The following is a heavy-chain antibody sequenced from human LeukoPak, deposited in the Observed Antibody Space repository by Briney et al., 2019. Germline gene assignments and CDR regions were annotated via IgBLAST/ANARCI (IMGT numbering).Heavy chain of an antibody. Sequence: ASVKVSCKASGYTFTGYYMHWVRQAPGQGLEWMGWINPNSGGTNYAQKFQGRVTMTRDTSISTAYMELSRLRSDDTAVYYCARDISPRSGSNCWGQGTLVTVSS. V-gene: IGHV1-2*02. D-gene: IGHD3-10*01. J-gene: IGHJ4*02. CDR3: ARDISPRSGSNC. CDR2: INPNSGGT. CDR1: GYTFTGYY.